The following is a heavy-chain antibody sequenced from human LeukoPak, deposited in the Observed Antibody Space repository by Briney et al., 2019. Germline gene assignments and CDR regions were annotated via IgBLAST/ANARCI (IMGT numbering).Heavy chain of an antibody. CDR2: IRGSGDNT. Sequence: GGSLRLSCAASGFTFSSYAMSWVRQVPGKGLEWVSVIRGSGDNTYYADSVKGRFTISRDNSKNMLYLQMNSLRAEDTAVYYCAKAIVLTTLSSFDYWGQGTLVTVSS. CDR1: GFTFSSYA. D-gene: IGHD4/OR15-4a*01. J-gene: IGHJ4*02. CDR3: AKAIVLTTLSSFDY. V-gene: IGHV3-23*01.